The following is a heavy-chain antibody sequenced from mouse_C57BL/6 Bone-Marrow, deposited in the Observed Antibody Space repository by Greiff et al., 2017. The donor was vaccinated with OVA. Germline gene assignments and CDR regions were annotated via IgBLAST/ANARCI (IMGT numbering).Heavy chain of an antibody. CDR1: GYTFTDYE. V-gene: IGHV1-15*01. CDR2: IDPETGGT. Sequence: VQLQQPGAELVRPGASVTLSCKASGYTFTDYEMHWVKQTPVHGLEWIGAIDPETGGTAYNQQFKGKAILTADKSSSTAYMGLRSLTSEYAAVDYGTRGYSNDYAMDYWGQGTAVTVSS. D-gene: IGHD2-5*01. J-gene: IGHJ4*01. CDR3: TRGYSNDYAMDY.